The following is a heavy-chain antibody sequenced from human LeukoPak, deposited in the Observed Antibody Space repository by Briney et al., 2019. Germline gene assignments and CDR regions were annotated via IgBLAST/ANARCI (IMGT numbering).Heavy chain of an antibody. V-gene: IGHV3-23*01. D-gene: IGHD6-13*01. CDR2: ISGSGGST. CDR3: AKDWSSSWYMDV. CDR1: GFTFSSYA. Sequence: SGGSLRLSCAASGFTFSSYAMSWVRQAPGKGLEWVSAISGSGGSTYYADSVKGRFTISRDNSKNTLYLQMNSLRAEDTAVYYCAKDWSSSWYMDVWGQGTTVTVSS. J-gene: IGHJ6*02.